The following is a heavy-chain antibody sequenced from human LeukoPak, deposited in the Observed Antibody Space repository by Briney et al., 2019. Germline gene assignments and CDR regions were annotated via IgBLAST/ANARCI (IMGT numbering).Heavy chain of an antibody. CDR3: ATYLATSNWFEL. V-gene: IGHV1-24*01. CDR1: GYTLTELS. J-gene: IGHJ5*02. Sequence: GASVKVSCKVSGYTLTELSMHWVRQAPGKGLEWMGGFDPEDGETIYAQKFQGRVTMTEDTSTDTAYMELSSLRSEDTAVYYCATYLATSNWFELWGQGTLVTVYS. D-gene: IGHD1-26*01. CDR2: FDPEDGET.